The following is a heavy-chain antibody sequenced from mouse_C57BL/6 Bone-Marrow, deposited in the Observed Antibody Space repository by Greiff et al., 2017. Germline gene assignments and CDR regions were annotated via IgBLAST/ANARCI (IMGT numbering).Heavy chain of an antibody. CDR1: GYTFTDYY. D-gene: IGHD1-1*01. V-gene: IGHV1-77*01. Sequence: VKLMESGAELVKPGASVTISCKASGYTFTDYYINWVKQRPGQGLEWIVKIGPGSGSTYYNEKFKGTATLTADKSSRTAYMQLSSLTSEDSAVYFCARRGSSYPYYYAMDYWGQGTSVTVSS. CDR2: IGPGSGST. CDR3: ARRGSSYPYYYAMDY. J-gene: IGHJ4*01.